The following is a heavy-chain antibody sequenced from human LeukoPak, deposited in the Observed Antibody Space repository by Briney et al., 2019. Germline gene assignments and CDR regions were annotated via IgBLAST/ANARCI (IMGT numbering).Heavy chain of an antibody. CDR1: GFSISHYA. CDR3: AKGTTVVRDWYFDL. CDR2: LSTSGGAT. J-gene: IGHJ2*01. D-gene: IGHD4-23*01. V-gene: IGHV3-23*01. Sequence: GGSLRLSCSVAASGFSISHYAMNWVRQAPGKGLEWVSGLSTSGGATYYADSVKGRFTISRDTSKNTLYLQMNSLRAEDTAVYYCAKGTTVVRDWYFDLWGRGTLVTVSS.